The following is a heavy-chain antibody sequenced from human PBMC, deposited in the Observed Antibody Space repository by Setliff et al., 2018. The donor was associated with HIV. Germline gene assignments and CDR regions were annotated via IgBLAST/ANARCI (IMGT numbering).Heavy chain of an antibody. CDR3: ARDVGLCGVDCWPYFYFDL. CDR1: GGFISNHY. Sequence: SETLSLTCTISGGFISNHYWNWIRQPPGKGLEWIGSTHYSGSSYYSPSLKSRVTISLDTSKKQFSLKLSSMTAADTAVYYCARDVGLCGVDCWPYFYFDLWGRGNLVTVSS. J-gene: IGHJ2*01. V-gene: IGHV4-59*11. CDR2: THYSGSS. D-gene: IGHD2-21*02.